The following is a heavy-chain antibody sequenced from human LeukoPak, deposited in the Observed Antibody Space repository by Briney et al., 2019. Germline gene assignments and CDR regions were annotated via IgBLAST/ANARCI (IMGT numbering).Heavy chain of an antibody. Sequence: GGSLRLSCAASGFAFSDYYMSWIRQAPGKGLEWVSYISSSGSTIYYADSVKGRFTISRDNAKNSLYLQMNSLRAEDTAVYYCARDPHYYDSSGYSDYWGQGTLVTVSS. CDR3: ARDPHYYDSSGYSDY. D-gene: IGHD3-22*01. V-gene: IGHV3-11*01. J-gene: IGHJ4*02. CDR1: GFAFSDYY. CDR2: ISSSGSTI.